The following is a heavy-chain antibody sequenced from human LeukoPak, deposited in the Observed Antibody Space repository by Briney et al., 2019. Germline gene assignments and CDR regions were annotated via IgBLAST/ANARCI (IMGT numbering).Heavy chain of an antibody. Sequence: GGSLRLSCAASGFSFSSYEMNWVRQAPGKGLEWVSSISSSSSYIYYADSVKGRFTISRDNAKNSLYLQMNSLRAEDTAVYYCARDGLLCSSTSCHTTIDYWGQGTLVTVSS. CDR3: ARDGLLCSSTSCHTTIDY. CDR2: ISSSSSYI. D-gene: IGHD2-2*01. J-gene: IGHJ4*02. V-gene: IGHV3-21*01. CDR1: GFSFSSYE.